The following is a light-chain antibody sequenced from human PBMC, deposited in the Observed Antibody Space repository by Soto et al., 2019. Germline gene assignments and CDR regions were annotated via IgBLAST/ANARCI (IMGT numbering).Light chain of an antibody. CDR2: GAS. J-gene: IGKJ1*01. CDR1: QSVSTNF. Sequence: EIVLTQSPGTLSLSPGEGATLSCRASQSVSTNFFAWYQQKPGQAPRLLIYGASTRATGIPDRFSGSGSGTDFTLTSSSLEPEDFAVYYCQQYGRTSWTFGQGTKVEIK. CDR3: QQYGRTSWT. V-gene: IGKV3-20*01.